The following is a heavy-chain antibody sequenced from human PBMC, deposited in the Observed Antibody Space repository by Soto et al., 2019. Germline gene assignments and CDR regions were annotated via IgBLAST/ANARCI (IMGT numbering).Heavy chain of an antibody. CDR1: GYPVTAYY. D-gene: IGHD3-3*01. CDR2: INPATGAA. CDR3: ARGGGVGVAGSAAFDM. V-gene: IGHV1-2*02. J-gene: IGHJ3*02. Sequence: QLHLVQSGAVVKKPGASVTVSCSASGYPVTAYYMHWVRQAPGRGLEWMGGINPATGAAKYTQTFPGRVTITRDTSTSTGFMELSGLTSGDTAVFYCARGGGVGVAGSAAFDMWGQGTLVTVSS.